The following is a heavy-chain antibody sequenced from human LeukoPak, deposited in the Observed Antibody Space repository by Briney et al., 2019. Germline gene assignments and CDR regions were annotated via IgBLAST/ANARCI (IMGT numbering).Heavy chain of an antibody. Sequence: GGSLRLSCAASGFTFDDYAMHWVRQAPGKGLEWVSAISGSGGSTYYADSVKGRFTISRDNSKNTLYLQMNSLRAEDTAVYQCAKGRYYHDNSDAFEIWGQGIMVTVSS. J-gene: IGHJ3*02. D-gene: IGHD3-22*01. CDR3: AKGRYYHDNSDAFEI. CDR2: ISGSGGST. V-gene: IGHV3-23*01. CDR1: GFTFDDYA.